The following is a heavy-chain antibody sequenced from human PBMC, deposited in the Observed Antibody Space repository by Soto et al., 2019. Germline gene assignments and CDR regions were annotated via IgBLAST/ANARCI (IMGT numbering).Heavy chain of an antibody. Sequence: SETLSLTCNVSGGSVSSGNYYWSWIRQPPGKGLEWIGHIYHSGNTNYNPSLKSRITISMDTSKNQFSLKLSSVTAADTAVYYCATSFDRLAYISLWGQGTLVTVSS. V-gene: IGHV4-61*01. CDR1: GGSVSSGNYY. CDR3: ATSFDRLAYISL. CDR2: IYHSGNT. J-gene: IGHJ4*02. D-gene: IGHD3-9*01.